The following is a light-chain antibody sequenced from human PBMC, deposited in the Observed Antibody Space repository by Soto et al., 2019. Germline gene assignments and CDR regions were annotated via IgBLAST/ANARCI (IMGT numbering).Light chain of an antibody. CDR3: QKHNNWPSIT. CDR2: DAS. CDR1: QSVSSY. Sequence: EIVLTQSPATLSLSPGARSTLSCRASQSVSSYLAWYQQKPGQAPRLLIYDASNRATGIPARFSGSGSGTDFTLTISSLEPEDLAVYYCQKHNNWPSITVGKGTRLAIK. V-gene: IGKV3-11*01. J-gene: IGKJ5*01.